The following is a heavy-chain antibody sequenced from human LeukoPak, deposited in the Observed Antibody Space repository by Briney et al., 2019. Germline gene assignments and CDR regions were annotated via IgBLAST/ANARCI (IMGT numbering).Heavy chain of an antibody. J-gene: IGHJ6*02. CDR1: GGSISSYY. Sequence: TSETLSLTCTVSGGSISSYYWSCIRQPAGKGLEWIGRIYTSGSTNYNPSLKSRVTMSVDTSKNQFSLKLSSLTAADTAVYYCAREPLITMVRGVIITDGMDVWGQGTTVTVSS. V-gene: IGHV4-4*07. CDR3: AREPLITMVRGVIITDGMDV. CDR2: IYTSGST. D-gene: IGHD3-10*01.